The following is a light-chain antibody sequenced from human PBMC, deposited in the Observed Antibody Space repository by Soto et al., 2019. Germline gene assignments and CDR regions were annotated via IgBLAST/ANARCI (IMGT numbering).Light chain of an antibody. J-gene: IGKJ2*01. CDR3: LRYGDSPPAYT. CDR2: GAS. CDR1: QSVSSRN. Sequence: EIVLTQSPGTLSLSSGERATLSCRASQSVSSRNLAWYRQKPGQAPSLLIYGASNRATGIPDRFSGSGSGTDFTLTISRLEPEDFAVYYCLRYGDSPPAYTFGQGTKLEIK. V-gene: IGKV3-20*01.